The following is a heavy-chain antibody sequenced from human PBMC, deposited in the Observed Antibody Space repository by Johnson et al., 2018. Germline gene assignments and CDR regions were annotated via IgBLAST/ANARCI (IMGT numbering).Heavy chain of an antibody. CDR1: GFTVSRHY. V-gene: IGHV3-53*01. Sequence: VQLVQSGGGLIQPGGSLRLSCAASGFTVSRHYMSWVRQAPGKGLEWVSVIYADATTSYADSVQGRFTVSRADPKNMGALHMNSLRAEDTAVYYCARPAAHYSYGLDVWGQGTTVTVSS. D-gene: IGHD2-2*01. CDR3: ARPAAHYSYGLDV. CDR2: IYADATT. J-gene: IGHJ6*02.